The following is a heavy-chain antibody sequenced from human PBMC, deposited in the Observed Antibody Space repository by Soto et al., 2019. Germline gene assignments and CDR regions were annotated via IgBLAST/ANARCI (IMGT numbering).Heavy chain of an antibody. Sequence: ASVKVSCKASGYTFTSYAMHWVRQAPGQRLEWMGWINAGNGNTKYSQKFQGRVTITRDTSASTAYMELSSLRSEDTAVYYCAKDSITIFGVVNWCPDYWGQGTLVTVSS. J-gene: IGHJ4*02. CDR3: AKDSITIFGVVNWCPDY. CDR2: INAGNGNT. D-gene: IGHD3-3*01. CDR1: GYTFTSYA. V-gene: IGHV1-3*01.